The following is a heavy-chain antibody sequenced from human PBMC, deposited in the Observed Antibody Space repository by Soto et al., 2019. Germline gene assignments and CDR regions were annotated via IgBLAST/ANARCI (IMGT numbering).Heavy chain of an antibody. CDR2: TSFDGKNK. Sequence: QVQLVESGGGVVQPGGSLRLSCAASGFTFSNFAMHWVRQAPGKGLEWVAATSFDGKNKDYADSVKGRFTISRDNSKKTMFLQMNSLRPEDTTVYYCARDRAIASTGIFYSWGQGTLVTVSS. CDR1: GFTFSNFA. CDR3: ARDRAIASTGIFYS. J-gene: IGHJ5*01. V-gene: IGHV3-30*04. D-gene: IGHD6-13*01.